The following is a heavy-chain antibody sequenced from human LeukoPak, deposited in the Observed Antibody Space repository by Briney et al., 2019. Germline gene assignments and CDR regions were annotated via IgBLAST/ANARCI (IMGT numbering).Heavy chain of an antibody. J-gene: IGHJ4*02. CDR2: IYYSGST. CDR1: GGSISSYY. Sequence: PSETLSLTCTVSGGSISSYYWSWIRQPPGKGLEWIGYIYYSGSTNYNPSLKSRVTISVDTSKNQFSLRLSSVTAADTAVYYCARSYGYLSIFDYWGQGTLVTVSS. CDR3: ARSYGYLSIFDY. V-gene: IGHV4-59*08. D-gene: IGHD5-18*01.